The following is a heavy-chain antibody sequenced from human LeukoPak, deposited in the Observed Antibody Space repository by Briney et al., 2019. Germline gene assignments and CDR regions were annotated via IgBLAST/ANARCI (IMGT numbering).Heavy chain of an antibody. CDR3: ARTMYGGYCTGGTCATLDY. CDR1: GYSISSGYY. V-gene: IGHV4-38-2*02. CDR2: IYYSGST. D-gene: IGHD2-15*01. J-gene: IGHJ4*02. Sequence: PSETLSLTCTVSGYSISSGYYWGWIRQPPGKGLEWIGSIYYSGSTYYNPSLKSRVTISVDTSKNQFSLKLSSVTAADTAVYYCARTMYGGYCTGGTCATLDYWGQGTLVTVSS.